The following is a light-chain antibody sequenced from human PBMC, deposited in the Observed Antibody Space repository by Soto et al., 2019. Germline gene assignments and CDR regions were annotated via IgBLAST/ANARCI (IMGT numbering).Light chain of an antibody. CDR1: QSITDW. J-gene: IGKJ3*01. CDR2: DAS. V-gene: IGKV1-5*01. CDR3: QQYNAYPVT. Sequence: IPMTQSPSTLSASVGDRVTVTCRASQSITDWLAWYQQKPGKVPQLLIYDASSLETGVPSRFSGRGSGTEFTLTISSRQPEDFATYYCQQYNAYPVTFGPGTTVDI.